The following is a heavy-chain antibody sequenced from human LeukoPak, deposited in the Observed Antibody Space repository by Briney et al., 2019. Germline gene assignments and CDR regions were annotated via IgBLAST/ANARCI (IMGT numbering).Heavy chain of an antibody. V-gene: IGHV1-18*01. CDR3: ARDSHYYDSSGYYPEDY. J-gene: IGHJ4*02. CDR1: GYTFTSYG. CDR2: ISAYNGNK. Sequence: ASVKVSCKASGYTFTSYGISWVRQAPGQGLEWMGWISAYNGNKNYAQKLQGRVTMTTDTSTSTAYMELRSLRSDDTAVYYCARDSHYYDSSGYYPEDYWGQGTLVTVSS. D-gene: IGHD3-22*01.